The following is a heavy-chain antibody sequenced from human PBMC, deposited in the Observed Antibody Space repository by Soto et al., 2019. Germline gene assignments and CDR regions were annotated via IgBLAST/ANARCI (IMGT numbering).Heavy chain of an antibody. V-gene: IGHV4-34*01. CDR2: INHSGNT. CDR3: ARADYSRKTFDP. J-gene: IGHJ5*02. D-gene: IGHD6-13*01. CDR1: GGSFSGYY. Sequence: SETLSLTCSIYGGSFSGYYWSWIRQPPGKGLEWIGEINHSGNTNYNPSLKSRVTISVDTSNNQFSLKLNSVTAADTAVYYCARADYSRKTFDPWGQGTLVTVSS.